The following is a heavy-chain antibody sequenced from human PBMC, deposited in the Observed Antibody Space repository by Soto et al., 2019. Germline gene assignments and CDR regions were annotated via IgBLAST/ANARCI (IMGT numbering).Heavy chain of an antibody. Sequence: ASVKVSCKASGYTFTSYGISWVRQAPGQGLEWMGWISAYNGNTNYAQKLQGRVTMTTDTSTSTAYMELRSLRSDDTAVYYCARDLRPYGSGSYLRFDYWGQGTLVTVSS. CDR1: GYTFTSYG. CDR3: ARDLRPYGSGSYLRFDY. J-gene: IGHJ4*02. CDR2: ISAYNGNT. V-gene: IGHV1-18*01. D-gene: IGHD3-10*01.